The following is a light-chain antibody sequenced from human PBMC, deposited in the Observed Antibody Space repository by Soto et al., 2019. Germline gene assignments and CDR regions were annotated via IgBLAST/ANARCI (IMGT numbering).Light chain of an antibody. CDR2: GAS. CDR1: QSVSSSY. Sequence: EIVLTQSPGTLSLSPGERATLSCRASQSVSSSYLAWYQQKPGQAPRLLIYGASSRATGIPDRFSSSRSGTNFTITIIRREPEEFAVYYCQQYCSSSPYTFGQGTKLEIK. CDR3: QQYCSSSPYT. J-gene: IGKJ2*01. V-gene: IGKV3-20*01.